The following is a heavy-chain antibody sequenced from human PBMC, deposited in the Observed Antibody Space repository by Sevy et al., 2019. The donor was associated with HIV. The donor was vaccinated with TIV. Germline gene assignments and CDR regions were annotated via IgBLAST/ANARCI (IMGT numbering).Heavy chain of an antibody. J-gene: IGHJ4*02. D-gene: IGHD6-6*01. Sequence: GSLRLSFSASGFTFSDYYMNWDRQAPGKGLEWGSYISSSGITIYYADSVKGRFTISRDNAKNSLYLQMNSLRAEDTAVYYCARRGRSSSLSHFDYWGQGTLVTVSS. CDR1: GFTFSDYY. CDR3: ARRGRSSSLSHFDY. CDR2: ISSSGITI. V-gene: IGHV3-11*01.